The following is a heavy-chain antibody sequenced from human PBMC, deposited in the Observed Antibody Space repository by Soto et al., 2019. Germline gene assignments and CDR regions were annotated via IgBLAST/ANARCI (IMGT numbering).Heavy chain of an antibody. CDR1: GFSFENYG. Sequence: QVQMVESGGDVVQPGRSLRLSCAASGFSFENYGMHWVRQAPGRGLEWVAIIWYDGSLQYYAAAVKGRFTISRDNSKNTLYLEMNSLRAEDTAVYYCANLWGDGYNLGQDYNGMDVWGQGTTVIVSS. V-gene: IGHV3-33*06. J-gene: IGHJ6*02. D-gene: IGHD5-12*01. CDR3: ANLWGDGYNLGQDYNGMDV. CDR2: IWYDGSLQ.